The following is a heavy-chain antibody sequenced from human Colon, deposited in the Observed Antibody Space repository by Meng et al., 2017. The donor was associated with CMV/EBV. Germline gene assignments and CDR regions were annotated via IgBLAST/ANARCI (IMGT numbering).Heavy chain of an antibody. Sequence: AASGSKFSSVARHWVRRAPTKGLEWVAVISSDGNDKYYGDSVKGRFTISRDNSRSTLFLHMNSLRGDDTAVYYCARGNTSPRTGYFDSWGQGTLVTVSS. J-gene: IGHJ4*02. CDR2: ISSDGNDK. D-gene: IGHD1-1*01. CDR3: ARGNTSPRTGYFDS. V-gene: IGHV3-30*04. CDR1: GSKFSSVA.